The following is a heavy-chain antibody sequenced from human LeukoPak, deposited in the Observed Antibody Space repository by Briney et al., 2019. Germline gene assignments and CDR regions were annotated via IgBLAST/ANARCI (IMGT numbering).Heavy chain of an antibody. CDR2: INHSGST. CDR1: GXY. Sequence: GXYWSWIRQPPGKGLEWIGEINHSGSTNYNPSLKSRVTISVDTSKNQFSLKLSSVTAADTAVYYCARRSSSWYQVIDYWGQGTLVTVSS. D-gene: IGHD6-13*01. CDR3: ARRSSSWYQVIDY. J-gene: IGHJ4*02. V-gene: IGHV4-34*01.